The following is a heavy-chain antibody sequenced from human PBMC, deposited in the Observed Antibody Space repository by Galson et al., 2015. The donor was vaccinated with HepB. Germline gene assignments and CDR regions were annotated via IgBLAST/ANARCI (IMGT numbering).Heavy chain of an antibody. J-gene: IGHJ4*02. CDR2: LSGSGAIT. CDR3: AKDSVSGTYVPTYSDS. D-gene: IGHD1-26*01. V-gene: IGHV3-23*01. Sequence: SLRLSCAASGFNFRSHVMTWVRQAPGKGLEWVSSLSGSGAITYYADSVKGRSTISRDNSQNRIFLHMNRLRAEDTALYYCAKDSVSGTYVPTYSDSWGQGTLVTVSS. CDR1: GFNFRSHV.